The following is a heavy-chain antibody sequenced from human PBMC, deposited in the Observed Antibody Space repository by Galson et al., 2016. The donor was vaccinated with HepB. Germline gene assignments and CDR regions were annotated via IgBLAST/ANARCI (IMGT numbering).Heavy chain of an antibody. V-gene: IGHV3-33*01. CDR3: ARSGSYSYAFDI. CDR1: GFTFSSYG. CDR2: IWYDGSNR. D-gene: IGHD3-10*01. J-gene: IGHJ3*02. Sequence: SLRLSCAASGFTFSSYGMHWVRQAPGKGLEWVALIWYDGSNRFYADSVKGRFTISRGNSKNTLHLQMNSLSAEDTAVYYCARSGSYSYAFDIWGQGTMVTASS.